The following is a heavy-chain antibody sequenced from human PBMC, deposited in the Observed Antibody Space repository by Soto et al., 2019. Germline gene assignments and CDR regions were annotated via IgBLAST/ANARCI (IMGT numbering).Heavy chain of an antibody. D-gene: IGHD3-22*01. V-gene: IGHV4-39*01. Sequence: SETLSLTCTVSSGSISSSSYYWGWIRQPPGKGLEWIGSIYYSGSTYYNSSLKSRVTISADTSKNQLSLKLSSATAADTAVYFCARLPVGGSYKWYFDYWGQGTLVTVSS. CDR1: SGSISSSSYY. CDR3: ARLPVGGSYKWYFDY. CDR2: IYYSGST. J-gene: IGHJ4*02.